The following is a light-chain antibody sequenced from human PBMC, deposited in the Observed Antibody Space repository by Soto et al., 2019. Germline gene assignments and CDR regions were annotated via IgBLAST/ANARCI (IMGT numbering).Light chain of an antibody. CDR2: EVS. V-gene: IGLV2-8*01. CDR1: SSDVGAYKY. Sequence: QSALTQPPSASGSPGQSVTISCTGTSSDVGAYKYVSWYQQHPGKAPKLMIYEVSNRPSGVPGRFSGSKSGNTASLTVSGLQAEDEADYCCSSYAGNNTLVVFGGGTKLTVL. CDR3: SSYAGNNTLVV. J-gene: IGLJ2*01.